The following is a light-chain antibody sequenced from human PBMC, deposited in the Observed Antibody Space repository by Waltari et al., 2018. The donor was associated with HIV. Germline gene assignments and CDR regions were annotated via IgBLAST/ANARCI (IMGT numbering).Light chain of an antibody. J-gene: IGKJ1*01. Sequence: AIQMTQSPSSLSASVGDRVSITCRASQGIGNDLGWYQQKPGTAPNHLIFAASKLQDGGPSSVSGRGSGTDFTLTISSLQPEDFATYYCLQDSIYPWTFGQGTRVEVK. V-gene: IGKV1-6*01. CDR2: AAS. CDR3: LQDSIYPWT. CDR1: QGIGND.